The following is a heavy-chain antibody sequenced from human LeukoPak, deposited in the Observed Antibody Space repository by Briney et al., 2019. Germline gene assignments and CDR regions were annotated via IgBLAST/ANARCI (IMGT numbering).Heavy chain of an antibody. J-gene: IGHJ4*02. CDR3: ARGVYYGPGKDY. V-gene: IGHV4-34*01. CDR2: INHSGST. D-gene: IGHD3-10*01. CDR1: GGSVSGNT. Sequence: SETLSLTCAVYGGSVSGNTWSWARRPPGKGLDWIGEINHSGSTNYNPSLKSRTTLSVDTSKNQFSLKLTSVTAADTAVYYCARGVYYGPGKDYWGAGTLVTVSS.